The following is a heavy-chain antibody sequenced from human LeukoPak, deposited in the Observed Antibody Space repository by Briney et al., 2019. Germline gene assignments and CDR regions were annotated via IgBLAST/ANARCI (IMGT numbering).Heavy chain of an antibody. CDR1: GFTFSSYA. CDR3: ARGLRIVVVPAAVDY. Sequence: PGGSLRLSCAASGFTFSSYAMSWVRQAPGKGLEWVSAISGSGGSTYYADSVKGRFTISRDNSKNTLYLQMNSLRAEDTAVYYCARGLRIVVVPAAVDYWGQGTLVTVSS. V-gene: IGHV3-23*01. J-gene: IGHJ4*02. D-gene: IGHD2-2*01. CDR2: ISGSGGST.